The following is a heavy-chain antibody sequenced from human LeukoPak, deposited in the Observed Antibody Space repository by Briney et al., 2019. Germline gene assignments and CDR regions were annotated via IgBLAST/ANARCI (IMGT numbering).Heavy chain of an antibody. Sequence: PGGSLRLSCAASGFTFSSYSMNWVRQAPGKGLEWVSSISSSSNYIYYADSVKGRFTISRDNAKNSLYLQMNSLRAEDTAVYYCARDRVYDYDSNGSIDYWGQGTLVTVSS. D-gene: IGHD3-22*01. J-gene: IGHJ4*02. CDR3: ARDRVYDYDSNGSIDY. V-gene: IGHV3-21*01. CDR1: GFTFSSYS. CDR2: ISSSSNYI.